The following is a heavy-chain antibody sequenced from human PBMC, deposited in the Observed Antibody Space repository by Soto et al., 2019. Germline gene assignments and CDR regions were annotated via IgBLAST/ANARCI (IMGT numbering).Heavy chain of an antibody. Sequence: SETLSLTCTVSGGSISSGDYYWSWIRQPPGKGLEWIGYIYYSGSTYYNPSLKSRVTISVDTSKIQFSLKLSSVTAADTAVYYCARDYYGGYGMDVWGQGTTVTVSS. D-gene: IGHD3-10*01. J-gene: IGHJ6*02. CDR1: GGSISSGDYY. CDR2: IYYSGST. CDR3: ARDYYGGYGMDV. V-gene: IGHV4-30-4*01.